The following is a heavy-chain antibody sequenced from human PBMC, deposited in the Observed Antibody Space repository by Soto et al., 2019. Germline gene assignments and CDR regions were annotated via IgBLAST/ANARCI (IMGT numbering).Heavy chain of an antibody. J-gene: IGHJ5*02. V-gene: IGHV3-21*01. Sequence: GESLKISCAASGFTFSSYSMNWVRQAPGKGLEWVSSISSSSSYIYYADSVKGRFTISRDNAKNSLYLQMNSLRAEDTAVYYCARDPLDSSSWSWGQGTLVTVSS. CDR3: ARDPLDSSSWS. D-gene: IGHD6-13*01. CDR1: GFTFSSYS. CDR2: ISSSSSYI.